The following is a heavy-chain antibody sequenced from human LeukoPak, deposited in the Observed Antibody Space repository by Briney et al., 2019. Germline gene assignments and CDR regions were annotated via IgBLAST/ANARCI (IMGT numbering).Heavy chain of an antibody. CDR2: ISYSGNT. Sequence: SETLSLTCTVSGGSISPFFWSWIRQPPGKGLEWIGSISYSGNTNYNPSLKSRVTISVDTSKNQFSLNLSSVTAADTAVYYCARWNEGFDNWGQGTLVTVSS. CDR3: ARWNEGFDN. CDR1: GGSISPFF. D-gene: IGHD1-1*01. V-gene: IGHV4-59*01. J-gene: IGHJ4*02.